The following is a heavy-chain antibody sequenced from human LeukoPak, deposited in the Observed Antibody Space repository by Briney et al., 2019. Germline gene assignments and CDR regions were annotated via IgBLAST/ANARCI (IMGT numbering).Heavy chain of an antibody. CDR2: ISSSSDYI. J-gene: IGHJ4*02. CDR3: ARGVGRIVGAYFDY. D-gene: IGHD1-26*01. V-gene: IGHV3-21*01. CDR1: GFTFSTYW. Sequence: GGSLRLSCAASGFTFSTYWMNWVRQAPGKGLEWVSSISSSSDYIYYADSVKGRFTISRDNAKNTLYLQMNSLRAEDTAVYYCARGVGRIVGAYFDYWGQGTLVTVSS.